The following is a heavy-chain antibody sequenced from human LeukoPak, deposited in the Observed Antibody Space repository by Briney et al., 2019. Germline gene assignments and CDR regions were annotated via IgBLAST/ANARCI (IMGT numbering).Heavy chain of an antibody. CDR2: ISSNSSTI. CDR3: ARGGWDFDY. V-gene: IGHV3-48*02. J-gene: IGHJ4*02. D-gene: IGHD3-10*01. Sequence: GGSLRLSCAASGFTFSTYSMNWVRQAPGKGLEWVAYISSNSSTIYHADSVRGRFTISRDNAKNSLYLQMNSLRDEDTAVYYCARGGWDFDYWGQGTLVTVSS. CDR1: GFTFSTYS.